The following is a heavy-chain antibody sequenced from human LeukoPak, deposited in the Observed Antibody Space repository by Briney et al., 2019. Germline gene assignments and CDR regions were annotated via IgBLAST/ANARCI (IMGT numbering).Heavy chain of an antibody. J-gene: IGHJ4*02. D-gene: IGHD3-10*01. Sequence: ASVKVSCKASGYTFTSYAMNWVRQAPGQGLEWMGWINTNTGNPTYAQGFTGRFVFSLDTSVSTAYLQISSLKAEDTAAYYCVRGTPTPGMDYWGQGTQVTVSS. CDR1: GYTFTSYA. V-gene: IGHV7-4-1*02. CDR3: VRGTPTPGMDY. CDR2: INTNTGNP.